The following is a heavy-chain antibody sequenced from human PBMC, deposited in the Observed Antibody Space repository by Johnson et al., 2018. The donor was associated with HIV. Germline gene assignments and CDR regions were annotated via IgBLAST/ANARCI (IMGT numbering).Heavy chain of an antibody. Sequence: VQVVESGGGLVQPGGSLRLSCAASGFTFSSYWMSWVRQAPGKGLEWVAVISYDGSNKHYADSVKGRFTISRDNSKNTLYLQMNSLRAEDTAVYFCARAGYYVGAFDIWGQGTMVTVSS. CDR2: ISYDGSNK. D-gene: IGHD1-26*01. CDR3: ARAGYYVGAFDI. V-gene: IGHV3-30*03. CDR1: GFTFSSYW. J-gene: IGHJ3*02.